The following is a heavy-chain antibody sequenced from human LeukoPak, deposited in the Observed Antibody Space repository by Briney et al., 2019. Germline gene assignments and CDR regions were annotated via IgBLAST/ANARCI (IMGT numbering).Heavy chain of an antibody. Sequence: SETLSLTCTVSGGSIRSYYWNWIRQPPGKGLEWIGYIYYDGSTNYNPSLKSRVTISLDTSKNQFSMKLNSVTAADTAVYYCARGPWAYFDYWGQGTLVSVSS. CDR2: IYYDGST. D-gene: IGHD7-27*01. CDR3: ARGPWAYFDY. V-gene: IGHV4-59*01. J-gene: IGHJ4*02. CDR1: GGSIRSYY.